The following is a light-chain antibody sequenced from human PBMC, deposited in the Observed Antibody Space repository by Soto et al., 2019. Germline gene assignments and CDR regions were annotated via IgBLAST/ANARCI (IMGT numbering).Light chain of an antibody. CDR2: DVS. CDR1: SSDVGGYNS. V-gene: IGLV2-11*01. Sequence: QSVLTQPRSVSGSPGQSVTISCTGTSSDVGGYNSVSWYQQHPGKAPKLMIYDVSKRPSGVPDRFSGSKSGNTASLTISGLQAEYEADYYCFSYAGSYIYVFRTGTEVTVL. CDR3: FSYAGSYIYV. J-gene: IGLJ1*01.